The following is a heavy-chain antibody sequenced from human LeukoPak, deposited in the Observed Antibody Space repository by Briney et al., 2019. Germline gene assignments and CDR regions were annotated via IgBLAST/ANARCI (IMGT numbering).Heavy chain of an antibody. Sequence: GGSLRLSCAASGFTFSDYWMSWVRQAPGKGLEWVSVIYSGGSTYYADSVKGRFTISRDNSKNTLYLQMNSLRAEDTAVYYCARDGRHYGSGRDAFDIWGQGTMVTVSS. CDR1: GFTFSDYW. J-gene: IGHJ3*02. CDR2: IYSGGST. CDR3: ARDGRHYGSGRDAFDI. V-gene: IGHV3-53*01. D-gene: IGHD3-10*01.